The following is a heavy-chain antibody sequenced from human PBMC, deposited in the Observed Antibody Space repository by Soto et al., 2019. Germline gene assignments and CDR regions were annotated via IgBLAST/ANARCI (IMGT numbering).Heavy chain of an antibody. Sequence: QVQLVQSGAEVKKPGASVKVSCKASGYTFTGYYIHWVRQAPGQGLEWMGWINPKSGGTNYAQKFQGRVTMTRDTSISTAYMEQSRLRSDDTAVYYCARGTLGYGDYEVFDYWGQGTLVTVSS. J-gene: IGHJ4*02. D-gene: IGHD4-17*01. CDR3: ARGTLGYGDYEVFDY. CDR1: GYTFTGYY. CDR2: INPKSGGT. V-gene: IGHV1-2*02.